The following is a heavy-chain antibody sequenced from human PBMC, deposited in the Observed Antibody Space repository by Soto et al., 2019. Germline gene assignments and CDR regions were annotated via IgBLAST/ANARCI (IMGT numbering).Heavy chain of an antibody. CDR1: GLSITDSAMG. Sequence: QVTLKESGPVLVKPTETLTLRCTVSGLSITDSAMGVSWIRQPPGQPLEWLAHIDSSGEKSNRTFLKSRLAISKDTSKSPIVLTMTNMDPADTATYYCARRHLAVAVSPWFDPWGQGIPVTVSS. V-gene: IGHV2-26*01. CDR2: IDSSGEK. J-gene: IGHJ5*02. CDR3: ARRHLAVAVSPWFDP. D-gene: IGHD6-19*01.